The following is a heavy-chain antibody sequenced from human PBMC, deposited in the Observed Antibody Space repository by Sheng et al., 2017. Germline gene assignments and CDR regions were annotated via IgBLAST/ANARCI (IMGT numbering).Heavy chain of an antibody. CDR1: GYSISSGYY. D-gene: IGHD6-19*01. J-gene: IGHJ5*02. CDR3: ARVLGWQWLVPHNWFDP. Sequence: QVQLQESGPGLVKPSETLSLTCAVSGYSISSGYYWGWIRQPPGKGLEWIGSIYHSGSTYYNPSLKSRVTISVDTSKNQFSLKLSSVTAADTAVYYCARVLGWQWLVPHNWFDPWGQGTLVTVSS. V-gene: IGHV4-38-2*01. CDR2: IYHSGST.